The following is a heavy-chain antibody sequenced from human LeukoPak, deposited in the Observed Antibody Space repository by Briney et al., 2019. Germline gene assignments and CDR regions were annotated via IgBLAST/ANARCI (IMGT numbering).Heavy chain of an antibody. Sequence: SETLSLTCAVSGYSISSGYYWGWIRQPPGKGLEWIGSIYHSGSTYYNPSLKSRVTISVDTSKNQFSLKLSSVTAADTAVYYCASTLTSYGDCEVFDYWGQGTLVTVSS. CDR2: IYHSGST. V-gene: IGHV4-38-2*01. CDR3: ASTLTSYGDCEVFDY. D-gene: IGHD4-17*01. J-gene: IGHJ4*02. CDR1: GYSISSGYY.